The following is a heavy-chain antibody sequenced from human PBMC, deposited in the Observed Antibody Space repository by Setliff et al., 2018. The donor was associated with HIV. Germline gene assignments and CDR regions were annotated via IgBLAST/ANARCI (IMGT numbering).Heavy chain of an antibody. CDR1: GFTFSSYG. D-gene: IGHD6-13*01. Sequence: LRLSCAASGFTFSSYGMHWVRQAPGKGLEWVAVIWYDGSNKYYADSVKGRFTISRDNSKNTLYLQMNSLRAEDTAVYYCAKVSGYSSSWYYYYYMDVWGKGTTVTVSS. CDR2: IWYDGSNK. V-gene: IGHV3-33*06. CDR3: AKVSGYSSSWYYYYYMDV. J-gene: IGHJ6*03.